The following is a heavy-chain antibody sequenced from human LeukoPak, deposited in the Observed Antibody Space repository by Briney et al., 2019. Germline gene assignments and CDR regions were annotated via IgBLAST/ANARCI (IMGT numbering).Heavy chain of an antibody. CDR3: AKVKPYWYFDL. V-gene: IGHV3-23*01. J-gene: IGHJ2*01. Sequence: GGSLRLSCAASGFTVSSNYMTWVRQAPGKGLEWVSSINSGGDSTYYADSVKGRFTISRDNSKNTLYLQMNSLRAEDTAVYYCAKVKPYWYFDLWGRGTLVTVSS. CDR1: GFTVSSNY. CDR2: INSGGDST.